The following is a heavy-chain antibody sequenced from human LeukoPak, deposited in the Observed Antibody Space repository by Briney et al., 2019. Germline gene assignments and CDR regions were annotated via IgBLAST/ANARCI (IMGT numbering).Heavy chain of an antibody. V-gene: IGHV3-53*01. D-gene: IGHD3-22*01. J-gene: IGHJ4*02. Sequence: GGSLRLSCVASGFTVYNFAMSWVRQAPGKGLEWVSVIYSGGSTYYADSVKGRFTISRDNSKNTLYLQVNSLRAEDTAVYYCARTDSSGYYDNWGQGTLVTVSS. CDR3: ARTDSSGYYDN. CDR2: IYSGGST. CDR1: GFTVYNFA.